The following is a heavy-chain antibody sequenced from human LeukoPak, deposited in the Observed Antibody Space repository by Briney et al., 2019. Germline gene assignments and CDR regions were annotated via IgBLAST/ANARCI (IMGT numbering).Heavy chain of an antibody. V-gene: IGHV4-4*07. CDR2: IYTSGST. CDR3: ARGVYDYVWGGALWYFDL. Sequence: SETLSLTCTVSGGSIRSYYWSWIRQPAGKGLEWIGRIYTSGSTNYNPSLKSRVTMSVDTSKNQFSLKLSSVTAADTAAYYCARGVYDYVWGGALWYFDLWGRGTLVTVSS. D-gene: IGHD3-16*01. J-gene: IGHJ2*01. CDR1: GGSIRSYY.